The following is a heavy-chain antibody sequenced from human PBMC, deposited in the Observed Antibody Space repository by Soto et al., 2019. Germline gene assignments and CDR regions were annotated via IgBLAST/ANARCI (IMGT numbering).Heavy chain of an antibody. V-gene: IGHV3-13*01. CDR3: ARVPPTRPYYYYGMDV. CDR1: GFTFSSYD. CDR2: IGTAGDT. Sequence: EVQLVESGGGLVQPGGSLRLSCAASGFTFSSYDMHWVRQATGKGLEWVSAIGTAGDTYYPGSVKGRFTISRENAKNSLYLQMNSLRAEDTAVYYCARVPPTRPYYYYGMDVWGQGTTVTVSS. J-gene: IGHJ6*02. D-gene: IGHD2-15*01.